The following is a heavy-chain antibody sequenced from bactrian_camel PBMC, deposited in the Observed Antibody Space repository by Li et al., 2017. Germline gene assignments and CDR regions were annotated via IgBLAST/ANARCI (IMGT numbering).Heavy chain of an antibody. V-gene: IGHV3S29*01. CDR3: AADVRGRATVESMLNPWSSRYLEL. CDR2: IDANGVTT. J-gene: IGHJ2*01. CDR1: GYSNSSNC. D-gene: IGHD5*01. Sequence: QVQLVESGGGSVQAGGSLRLSCTASGYSNSSNCLGWFRQAPGKGLEWVATIDANGVTTYYPPRLEGRFTISRDNAKNTLYLQMNNLGPEDTAMYYCAADVRGRATVESMLNPWSSRYLELWGQGTQVTVS.